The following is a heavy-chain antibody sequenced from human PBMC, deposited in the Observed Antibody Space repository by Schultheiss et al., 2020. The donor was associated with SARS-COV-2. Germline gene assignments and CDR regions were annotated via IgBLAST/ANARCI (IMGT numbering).Heavy chain of an antibody. D-gene: IGHD1-20*01. CDR1: GGTFSSYA. CDR3: ARDRLYNWNLRARINYYYYYMDV. CDR2: IIPIFGTA. Sequence: SVKVSCKASGGTFSSYAISWVRQAPGQGLEWMGGIIPIFGTANYAQKFQGRVTITADESTSTAYMELRSLRSDDTAVYYCARDRLYNWNLRARINYYYYYMDVWGKGTTVTVSS. J-gene: IGHJ6*03. V-gene: IGHV1-69*13.